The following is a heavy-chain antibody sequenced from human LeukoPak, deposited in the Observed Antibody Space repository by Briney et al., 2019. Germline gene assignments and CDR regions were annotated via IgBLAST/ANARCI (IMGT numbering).Heavy chain of an antibody. D-gene: IGHD1-1*01. CDR3: ARKTGTTGEAFDY. Sequence: GGSLRLSCAASGFTFSNFWMSWVRQAPGKGLEWVANIKVDGSEKYYVDSVKGRFTISRDNAENSLYLQMNSLRAEDTAVYYCARKTGTTGEAFDYWGQGTQVTVSS. J-gene: IGHJ4*02. CDR2: IKVDGSEK. V-gene: IGHV3-7*03. CDR1: GFTFSNFW.